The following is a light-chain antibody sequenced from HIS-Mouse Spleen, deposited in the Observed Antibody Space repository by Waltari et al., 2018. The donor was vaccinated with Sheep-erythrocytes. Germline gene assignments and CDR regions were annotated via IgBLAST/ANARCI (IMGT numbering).Light chain of an antibody. J-gene: IGKJ4*01. CDR3: QQYYSTPVT. CDR1: QSVLYSSNNNNY. Sequence: DIVMTQSPDSLAVSLGERATINCKSSQSVLYSSNNNNYLAWYQQKPGQPPKLLIYWASSRESGVPDRFSGSGSGTDFTVTISSLEAEDVAVYYCQQYYSTPVTFGGGTKVEIK. V-gene: IGKV4-1*01. CDR2: WAS.